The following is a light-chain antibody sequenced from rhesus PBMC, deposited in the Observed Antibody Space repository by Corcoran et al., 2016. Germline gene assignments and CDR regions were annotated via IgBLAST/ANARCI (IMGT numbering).Light chain of an antibody. CDR1: QSLLYTTNNKNY. V-gene: IGKV4-1*01. CDR2: WAS. Sequence: DIMMTQSPDSLAVSLGERVTIHCKSSQSLLYTTNNKNYLAWYQQKAGQTPKVLIYWASTRESGVPNRFTGCVSGTVCTLTISGLHAEDVGVYYCQQYYRPPLTFGGWTKVEIK. CDR3: QQYYRPPLT. J-gene: IGKJ4*01.